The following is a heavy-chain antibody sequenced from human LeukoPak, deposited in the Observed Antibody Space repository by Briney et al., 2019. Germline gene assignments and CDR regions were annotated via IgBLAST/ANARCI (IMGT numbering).Heavy chain of an antibody. D-gene: IGHD1-26*01. V-gene: IGHV1-58*02. Sequence: SVKVSCKASGFTFTSSAMQWVRQARGQRLEWIGCIVVGSGNTNYAQKFQERVTITRDMSTSRAYMELSSLRSEDTAVYYCAAVQVGANYYFDYWGQGTLVTVSS. CDR2: IVVGSGNT. CDR3: AAVQVGANYYFDY. J-gene: IGHJ4*02. CDR1: GFTFTSSA.